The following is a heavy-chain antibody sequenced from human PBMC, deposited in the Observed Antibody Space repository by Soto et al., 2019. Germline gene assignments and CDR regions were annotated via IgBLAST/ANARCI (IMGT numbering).Heavy chain of an antibody. V-gene: IGHV1-8*01. CDR3: ASRTELTGTTRGFDY. D-gene: IGHD1-20*01. Sequence: ASVKVSCKASGYMFTTYDIMWVRQATGQGLEWVGGMNPNTGHTGYAQKFQGRVTMTRDPSISTAYMELSSLRSEDTAVYYCASRTELTGTTRGFDYWGQGTLVTVSS. CDR2: MNPNTGHT. CDR1: GYMFTTYD. J-gene: IGHJ4*02.